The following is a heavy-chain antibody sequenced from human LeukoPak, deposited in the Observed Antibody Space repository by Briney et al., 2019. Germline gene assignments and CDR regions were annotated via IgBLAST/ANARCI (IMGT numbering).Heavy chain of an antibody. CDR1: GFTVSSNY. CDR2: IYSGGST. D-gene: IGHD1-7*01. J-gene: IGHJ6*03. Sequence: GGSLRLSCAASGFTVSSNYMSWVRQAPGKGLEWVSVIYSGGSTYYADSVKGRFTISRDNSKNTLYLQMNSLRAEDTAGYYCARGTTGYYYYYMDVWGKGTTVTVSS. V-gene: IGHV3-53*01. CDR3: ARGTTGYYYYYMDV.